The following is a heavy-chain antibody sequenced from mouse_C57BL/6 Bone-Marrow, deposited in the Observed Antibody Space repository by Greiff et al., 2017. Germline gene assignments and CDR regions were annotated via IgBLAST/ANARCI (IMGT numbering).Heavy chain of an antibody. Sequence: QVQLQQSGAELARPGASVKMSCKASGYTFTSYTMHWVKQRPGQGLEWIGYINPSSGYTKYNQKFKDKATLTADQASSTAYMQLSSLTSEDSAVSYCARLYYDYDGFAYWGQGTLVTVSA. V-gene: IGHV1-4*01. J-gene: IGHJ3*01. D-gene: IGHD2-4*01. CDR3: ARLYYDYDGFAY. CDR1: GYTFTSYT. CDR2: INPSSGYT.